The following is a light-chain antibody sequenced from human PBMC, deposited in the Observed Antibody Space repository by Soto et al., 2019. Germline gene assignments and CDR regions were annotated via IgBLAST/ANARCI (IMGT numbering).Light chain of an antibody. CDR2: HTY. Sequence: QSVLTQPPSVSEAPRQRVTISCSGSSSNIGNNPVNWYQQLPGTAPKLLIYHTYQRPSGIPDRFSGSKSGTSASLDISGLQSEDEADYYCTSWDGSLDGRVFGGGTKLTVL. V-gene: IGLV1-36*01. J-gene: IGLJ3*02. CDR1: SSNIGNNP. CDR3: TSWDGSLDGRV.